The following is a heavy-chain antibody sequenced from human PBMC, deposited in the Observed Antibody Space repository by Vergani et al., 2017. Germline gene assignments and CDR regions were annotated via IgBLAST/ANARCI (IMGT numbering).Heavy chain of an antibody. D-gene: IGHD3-9*01. CDR3: AREGLFGYDILTGYPTR. CDR1: GFTFSSYS. J-gene: IGHJ4*02. Sequence: EVQLVESGGGPVKPGGSLRLSCAASGFTFSSYSMNWVRQAPGKGLEWVSSISSSSSYIYYADSVKGRFTISRDNAKNSLYLQMNSLRAEDTAVYYCAREGLFGYDILTGYPTRGGQGTLVTVSS. V-gene: IGHV3-21*01. CDR2: ISSSSSYI.